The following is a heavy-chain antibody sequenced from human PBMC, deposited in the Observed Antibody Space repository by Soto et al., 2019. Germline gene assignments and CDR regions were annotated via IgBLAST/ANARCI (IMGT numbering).Heavy chain of an antibody. V-gene: IGHV3-30*18. Sequence: GGSLRLSCAASGFTFSSYGMHWVRQAPGKGLEWVAVISYDGSNKYYADSVKGRFTISRDNSKNTLYLQMNSLRAEDTAVYYCAKVLGYCSSTSCWGYGSGSYFDYWGQGTLVTVSS. CDR1: GFTFSSYG. CDR3: AKVLGYCSSTSCWGYGSGSYFDY. CDR2: ISYDGSNK. D-gene: IGHD2-2*01. J-gene: IGHJ4*02.